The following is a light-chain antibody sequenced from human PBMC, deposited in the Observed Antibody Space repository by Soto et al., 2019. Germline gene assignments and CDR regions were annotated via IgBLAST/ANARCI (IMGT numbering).Light chain of an antibody. CDR3: SSFRSTTTL. V-gene: IGLV2-14*01. J-gene: IGLJ2*01. CDR1: SSDIGGYNY. Sequence: QSVLTQPASVSGSPGQSITISCTGTSSDIGGYNYGSWYQQHPGKAPKLMIYEVSNRPSGVSNRFSGSKSGNTASLTISGLQAEDEADYYCSSFRSTTTLFGGGTKLTVL. CDR2: EVS.